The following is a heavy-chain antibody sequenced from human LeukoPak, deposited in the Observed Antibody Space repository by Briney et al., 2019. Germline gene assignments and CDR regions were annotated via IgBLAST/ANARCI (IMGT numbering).Heavy chain of an antibody. J-gene: IGHJ4*02. Sequence: SETLSLTCAVYGGSFSGYYWSWVRQPPGKGLEWIGEINHGESTNYNPSLKSRVTISVDTSRNQFSLKLSSVTAADTAVYSCARGGYYDILTGYYNVAYFDYWGQGTLVTVSS. D-gene: IGHD3-9*01. CDR1: GGSFSGYY. V-gene: IGHV4-34*01. CDR3: ARGGYYDILTGYYNVAYFDY. CDR2: INHGEST.